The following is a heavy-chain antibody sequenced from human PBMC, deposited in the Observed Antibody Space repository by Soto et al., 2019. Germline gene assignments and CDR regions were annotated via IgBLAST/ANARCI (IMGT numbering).Heavy chain of an antibody. Sequence: QVHLVQSGAEVKKPGASVKVSCKASGYTFTSYGITWVRQAPGQGLEWMGWISAHNGNTDYAQKLQGRVIVTRDTSTSTAYMELRSLISDDTAVYYCARGRYVDYWGQGALVTVYS. J-gene: IGHJ4*02. V-gene: IGHV1-18*01. D-gene: IGHD1-1*01. CDR2: ISAHNGNT. CDR3: ARGRYVDY. CDR1: GYTFTSYG.